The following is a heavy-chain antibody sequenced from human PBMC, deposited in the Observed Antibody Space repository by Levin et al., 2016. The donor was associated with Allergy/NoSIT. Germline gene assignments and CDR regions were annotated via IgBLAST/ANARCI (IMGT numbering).Heavy chain of an antibody. CDR3: AKDDLVGATPG. CDR1: GFTFSSYG. J-gene: IGHJ4*02. D-gene: IGHD1-26*01. CDR2: ISYDGSNK. V-gene: IGHV3-30*18. Sequence: GGSLRLSCAASGFTFSSYGMHWVRQAPGKGLEWVAVISYDGSNKYYADSVKGRFTISRDNSKNTLYLQMNSLRAEDTAVYYCAKDDLVGATPGWGQGTLVTVSS.